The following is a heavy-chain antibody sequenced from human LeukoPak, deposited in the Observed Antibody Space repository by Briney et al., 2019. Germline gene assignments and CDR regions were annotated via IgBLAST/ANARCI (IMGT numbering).Heavy chain of an antibody. V-gene: IGHV1-8*03. CDR1: GYTFTSYD. J-gene: IGHJ6*02. D-gene: IGHD6-6*01. CDR3: ARVRGPVPYYYGMDV. Sequence: GASVKVSCKASGYTFTSYDINWVRQATGQGLEWMGWMNPNSGNTGYAQKFQGRVTITRNTSISTAYMELSSLRSEDTAVYCCARVRGPVPYYYGMDVWGQGTTVTVSS. CDR2: MNPNSGNT.